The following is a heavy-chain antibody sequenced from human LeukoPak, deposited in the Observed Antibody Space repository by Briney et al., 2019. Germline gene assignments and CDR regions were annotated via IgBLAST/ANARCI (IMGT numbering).Heavy chain of an antibody. CDR3: AKDGSSGYYPYAFDI. CDR1: GFIVSSNY. J-gene: IGHJ3*02. V-gene: IGHV3-53*05. CDR2: IYSGGST. D-gene: IGHD3-22*01. Sequence: PGGSLRLSCAASGFIVSSNYMSWVRQAPGKGLEWVSLIYSGGSTYYADSVKGRFTISRDNSKNTLYLQMNSLRAEDTAVYYCAKDGSSGYYPYAFDIWGQGTKVTVSS.